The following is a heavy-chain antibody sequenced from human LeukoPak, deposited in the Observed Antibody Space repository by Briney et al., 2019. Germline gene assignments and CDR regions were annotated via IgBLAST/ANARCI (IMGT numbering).Heavy chain of an antibody. Sequence: AGGSMTLSWVASGFTFNDYATKWVRQASEKGLEWVSTFKTNYNQVYYAESVRGRFTISTDNSNNTAYLQMNSLRVEDTALYYCARSVPDYTRFDFWGQGALVTVSS. V-gene: IGHV3-23*05. CDR3: ARSVPDYTRFDF. D-gene: IGHD4-11*01. CDR1: GFTFNDYA. J-gene: IGHJ4*02. CDR2: FKTNYNQV.